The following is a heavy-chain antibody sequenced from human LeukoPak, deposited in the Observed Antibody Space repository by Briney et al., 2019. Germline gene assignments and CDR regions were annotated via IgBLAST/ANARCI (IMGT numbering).Heavy chain of an antibody. CDR3: ARVATVVAANYYYYYGMDV. V-gene: IGHV4-30-4*01. Sequence: SQTLSLTCTVSGGSISSGDYYWSWIRQPPGKGLEWIGYIYYSGSTYYNQSLKSRVTISVDTSKNQFSLKLSSVTAADTAVYYCARVATVVAANYYYYYGMDVWGQGTTVTVSS. CDR1: GGSISSGDYY. J-gene: IGHJ6*02. D-gene: IGHD2-15*01. CDR2: IYYSGST.